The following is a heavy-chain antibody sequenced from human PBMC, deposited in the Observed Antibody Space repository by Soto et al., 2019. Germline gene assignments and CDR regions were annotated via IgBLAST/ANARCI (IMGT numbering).Heavy chain of an antibody. CDR2: ISGSGGST. V-gene: IGHV3-23*01. CDR3: ARDREDFLRSFDG. CDR1: GFTFSSYA. Sequence: PGGSLRLSCAASGFTFSSYAMSWVRQAPGKGLEWVSAISGSGGSTYYADSVKGRFTISRENAKNSLYLEMNSLRAEDTAVYYCARDREDFLRSFDGWGRGTLVTVSS. D-gene: IGHD3-3*01. J-gene: IGHJ4*02.